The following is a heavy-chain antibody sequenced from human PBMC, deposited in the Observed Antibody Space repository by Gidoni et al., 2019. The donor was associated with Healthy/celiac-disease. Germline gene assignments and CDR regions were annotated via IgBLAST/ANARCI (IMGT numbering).Heavy chain of an antibody. D-gene: IGHD6-13*01. Sequence: EVQLVESGGGLVQPGRSLRLSCAASGLTFDDYARHGVRQAPGKGLEWVSGISLNSGSIGYADSVKGRFTISRDNAKNSLYLQMNSRRAEDTALYYCAKGARSSSWYSLDYYFDYWGQGTLVTVSS. CDR3: AKGARSSSWYSLDYYFDY. CDR2: ISLNSGSI. J-gene: IGHJ4*02. CDR1: GLTFDDYA. V-gene: IGHV3-9*01.